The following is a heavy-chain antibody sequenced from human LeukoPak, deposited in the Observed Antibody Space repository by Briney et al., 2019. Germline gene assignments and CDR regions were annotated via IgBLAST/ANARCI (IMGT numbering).Heavy chain of an antibody. D-gene: IGHD2-15*01. CDR2: IKEDGSEK. V-gene: IGHV3-7*01. Sequence: PGGSLRLSCAASGFTFSSSWMTWVRQAPGKGLEWVANIKEDGSEKYYVDSVKGRFTISRDNAKNSLYLQMNSPRADDTAVYYCARDQRASPAPADSWGQGTLVTVSS. J-gene: IGHJ4*02. CDR3: ARDQRASPAPADS. CDR1: GFTFSSSW.